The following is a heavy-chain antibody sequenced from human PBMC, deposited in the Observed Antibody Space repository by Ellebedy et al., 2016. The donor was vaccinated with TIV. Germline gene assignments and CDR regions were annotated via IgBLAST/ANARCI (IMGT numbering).Heavy chain of an antibody. V-gene: IGHV1-46*01. J-gene: IGHJ5*02. CDR2: INPSGGST. CDR1: GYTCISYY. D-gene: IGHD3-10*01. Sequence: ASVQVSCXASGYTCISYYIHRVRQAPGQGLEWMAIINPSGGSTSYAQKFQGRVTMTGDTSTSTVYMELSSLRSEDTAVYYCARGGASLFRGFNPWGQGTLVTVSS. CDR3: ARGGASLFRGFNP.